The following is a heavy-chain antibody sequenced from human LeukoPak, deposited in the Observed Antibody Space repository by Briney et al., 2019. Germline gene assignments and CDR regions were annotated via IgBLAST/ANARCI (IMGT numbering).Heavy chain of an antibody. CDR3: ARDPDILTGVAYDF. Sequence: QTGGSLRLSCAASGFSFSSDWMNWVRQAPGKGLEWVANINQDGSKKYYVDSAKGRFTISRDNAKNSLYLQMNSLRAEDTAVYYCARDPDILTGVAYDFWGQRTMVTVSS. J-gene: IGHJ3*01. V-gene: IGHV3-7*05. CDR1: GFSFSSDW. D-gene: IGHD3-9*01. CDR2: INQDGSKK.